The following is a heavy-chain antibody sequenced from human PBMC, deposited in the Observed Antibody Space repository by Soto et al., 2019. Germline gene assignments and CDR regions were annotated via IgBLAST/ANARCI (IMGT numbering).Heavy chain of an antibody. CDR2: IIPVFGTA. V-gene: IGHV1-69*12. CDR3: GSRSGWNYYYGMDV. D-gene: IGHD3-22*01. Sequence: QVQLVQSGAEVKKPGSSVKVSCKASGGTFSSYAITWVRQAPGQGLEWMGGIIPVFGTADYAQKFQGRVTITADESTSTAYMELSSLRSEDTAVYYCGSRSGWNYYYGMDVWGQGTTVTVSS. CDR1: GGTFSSYA. J-gene: IGHJ6*02.